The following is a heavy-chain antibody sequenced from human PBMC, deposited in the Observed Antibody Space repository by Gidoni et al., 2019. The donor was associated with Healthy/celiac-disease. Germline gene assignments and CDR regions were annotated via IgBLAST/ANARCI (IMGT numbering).Heavy chain of an antibody. CDR1: GFTFDDYG. Sequence: EVQLVESGGGVVRPGGSLRLSCAAYGFTFDDYGMRWVRQAPGKGLELVSCINWNGGSTGYADSVKGRFTISRDNAKNSLYLQMNSLRAEDTALYHCARDYRVGRHFDYWGQGTLVTVSS. J-gene: IGHJ4*02. CDR3: ARDYRVGRHFDY. D-gene: IGHD3-16*02. CDR2: INWNGGST. V-gene: IGHV3-20*01.